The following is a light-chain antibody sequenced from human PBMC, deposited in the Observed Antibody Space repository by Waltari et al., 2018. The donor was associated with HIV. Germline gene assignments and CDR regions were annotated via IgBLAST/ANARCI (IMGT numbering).Light chain of an antibody. V-gene: IGLV2-14*03. Sequence: HSALTQPASMTGSPGQSITISCTASPADIGTFVSWYQPPPAKAPPPILYTGNRRPPVTSDRFSGSKSGATASLTISGLQVDDEADYYCSSPSSMESVTFGGGTHAVTFGGGTHLTV. J-gene: IGLJ2*01. CDR1: PADIGTF. CDR3: SSPSSMESVTFGGGTHAVT. CDR2: TGN.